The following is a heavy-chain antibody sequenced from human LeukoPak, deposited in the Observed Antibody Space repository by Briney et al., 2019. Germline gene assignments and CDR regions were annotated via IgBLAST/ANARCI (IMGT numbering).Heavy chain of an antibody. CDR2: INTDGSYT. CDR1: GFTFSSYW. J-gene: IGHJ4*02. CDR3: ASIHGSGSYYVY. V-gene: IGHV3-74*01. D-gene: IGHD3-10*01. Sequence: AGGSLRLSCAASGFTFSSYWMHWVRQTPGKGLEWVSRINTDGSYTSYADSVKGRFTISRDNAKNTLYLQVNSLRAEDTAVYYCASIHGSGSYYVYWGQGTLVTVSA.